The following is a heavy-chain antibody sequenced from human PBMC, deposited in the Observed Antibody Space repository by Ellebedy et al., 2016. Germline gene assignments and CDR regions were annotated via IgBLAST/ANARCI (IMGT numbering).Heavy chain of an antibody. D-gene: IGHD3-10*01. Sequence: ASVKVSCXVSGYTLTELSMHWVRQAPGKGLEWMGGFDPEDGETIYAQKFQGRVTMTEDTSTDTAYMELSSLRSEDTAVYYCATDLRFFTMVRGVIGYWGQGTLVTVSS. CDR3: ATDLRFFTMVRGVIGY. V-gene: IGHV1-24*01. CDR2: FDPEDGET. CDR1: GYTLTELS. J-gene: IGHJ4*02.